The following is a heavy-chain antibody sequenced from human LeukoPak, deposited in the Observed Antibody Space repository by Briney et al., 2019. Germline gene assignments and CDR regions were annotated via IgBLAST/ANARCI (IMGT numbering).Heavy chain of an antibody. J-gene: IGHJ4*02. Sequence: KPSETLSLTCTVSGGSISSSSYYWGWIRQPPGKGLEGIGIIYYSWSTYYNPSIKPRVPISVDTSTNQFSLKLSSVTAADTAVYYCARQRYSSSVDYWGQGTLVTVSS. CDR1: GGSISSSSYY. CDR3: ARQRYSSSVDY. V-gene: IGHV4-39*01. D-gene: IGHD6-13*01. CDR2: IYYSWST.